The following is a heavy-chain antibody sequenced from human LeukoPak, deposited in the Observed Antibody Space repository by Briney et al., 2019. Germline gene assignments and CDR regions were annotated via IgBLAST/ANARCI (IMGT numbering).Heavy chain of an antibody. CDR1: GFTFSSYG. J-gene: IGHJ4*02. V-gene: IGHV3-48*01. D-gene: IGHD5-12*01. CDR2: ISDSSAM. CDR3: ARDGGYSGYDADC. Sequence: PGGSLRLSCAASGFTFSSYGMNWVRQAPGKGLEWVSYISDSSAMYYADSVRGRFTISRENDKNSLFLQMNSLRAEDTAVYYCARDGGYSGYDADCWGQGTLVTVSS.